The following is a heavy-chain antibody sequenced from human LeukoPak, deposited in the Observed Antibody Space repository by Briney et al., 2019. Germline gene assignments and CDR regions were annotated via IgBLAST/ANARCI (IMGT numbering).Heavy chain of an antibody. CDR1: GFTFSDYA. D-gene: IGHD6-19*01. Sequence: GGSLRLSCAASGFTFSDYAMSWVRQAPGKGLEWFSGITDSGGDTYYADYVKGRFTISRDNSKNTLELQMSSLRAEDTAIYYCAKGSASSRPYYFDYWGQGALVTVSS. J-gene: IGHJ4*02. V-gene: IGHV3-23*01. CDR2: ITDSGGDT. CDR3: AKGSASSRPYYFDY.